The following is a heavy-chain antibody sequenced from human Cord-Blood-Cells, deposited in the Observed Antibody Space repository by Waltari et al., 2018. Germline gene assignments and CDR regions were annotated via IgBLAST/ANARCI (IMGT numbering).Heavy chain of an antibody. CDR1: GYTFTSYA. CDR3: AKDRDGYNYFDY. D-gene: IGHD5-12*01. J-gene: IGHJ4*02. CDR2: INAGNGNT. Sequence: QVKLVQSGAEVKKPGASVKVSCKASGYTFTSYAMHWVRQAPGQRLEWMGWINAGNGNTKYSQKFQGRVTITRDTSASTAYMELSSLRSEDTAVYYCAKDRDGYNYFDYWGQGTLVTVSS. V-gene: IGHV1-3*01.